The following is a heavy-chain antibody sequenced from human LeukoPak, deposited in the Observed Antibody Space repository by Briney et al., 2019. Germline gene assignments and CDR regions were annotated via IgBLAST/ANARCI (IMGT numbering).Heavy chain of an antibody. Sequence: QTLSLTCAISGDGVSSNSAGWNWSRQSPWRGLEWLGRTYYRAKWYNHYAEYEKSRIIINTDRGKNQFYRQMNSVTPEDTAVYYCARDRGGYYFDNSLDIWGQGTMVTVSS. CDR2: TYYRAKWYN. CDR1: GDGVSSNSAG. V-gene: IGHV6-1*01. CDR3: ARDRGGYYFDNSLDI. J-gene: IGHJ3*02. D-gene: IGHD3-22*01.